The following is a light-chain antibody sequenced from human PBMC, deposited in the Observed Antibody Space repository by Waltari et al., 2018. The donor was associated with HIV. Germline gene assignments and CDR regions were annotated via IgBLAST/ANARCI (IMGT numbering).Light chain of an antibody. CDR3: GTWDSSLSAGV. CDR1: SSNIENNY. J-gene: IGLJ2*01. CDR2: ENN. V-gene: IGLV1-51*02. Sequence: QSVLTQPPSVSAAPEQKVTISCSGSSSNIENNYVSWYQQLPGTAPKLLIFENNKRSSGICDRFSGSKSGTSATLGITGLQTGDEADYYCGTWDSSLSAGVFGGGTKLTVL.